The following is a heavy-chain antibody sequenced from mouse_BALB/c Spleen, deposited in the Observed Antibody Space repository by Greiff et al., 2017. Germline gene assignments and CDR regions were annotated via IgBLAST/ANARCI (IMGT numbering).Heavy chain of an antibody. CDR1: GFNIKDTY. CDR3: ARSHYGSSYAMDY. J-gene: IGHJ4*01. Sequence: VQLQQSGAELVKPGASVKLSCTASGFNIKDTYMHWVKQRPEQGLEWIGRIDPANGNTKYDPKFQGKATITADTSSNTAYLQLSSLTSEDTAVYYCARSHYGSSYAMDYWGQGTSVTVSS. D-gene: IGHD1-1*01. CDR2: IDPANGNT. V-gene: IGHV14-3*02.